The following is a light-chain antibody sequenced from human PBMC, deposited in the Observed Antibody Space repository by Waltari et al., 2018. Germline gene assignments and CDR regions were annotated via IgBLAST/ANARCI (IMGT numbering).Light chain of an antibody. V-gene: IGKV3-20*01. CDR3: QQYGSSPFT. Sequence: EIVLTQSPGTLSLSPGERATLSCRASQSVSSIYLAWYQQKPGQAPRLLIYGASSRATGIPDRFGGSGSGTDFTLTINRLEPEDFAVYYCQQYGSSPFTFGSGTKVDIK. CDR1: QSVSSIY. J-gene: IGKJ3*01. CDR2: GAS.